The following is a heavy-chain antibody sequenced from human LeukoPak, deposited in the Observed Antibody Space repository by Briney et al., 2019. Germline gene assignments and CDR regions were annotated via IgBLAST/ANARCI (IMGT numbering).Heavy chain of an antibody. CDR3: ARPSSSWYPDYYYYMDV. CDR2: INPNSGDT. J-gene: IGHJ6*03. V-gene: IGHV1-2*06. Sequence: ASVKVSCKASGYTFTGYYMHWVRPAPGQGLEWMGRINPNSGDTNYARKFQGRATITRDTSISTAYMELSRLRSDDTAVYYCARPSSSWYPDYYYYMDVWGKGTTVTVSS. CDR1: GYTFTGYY. D-gene: IGHD6-13*01.